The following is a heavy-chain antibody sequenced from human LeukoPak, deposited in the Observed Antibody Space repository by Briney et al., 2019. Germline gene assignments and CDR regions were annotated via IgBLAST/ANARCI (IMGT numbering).Heavy chain of an antibody. CDR3: TRTMMGSNAFDI. CDR1: GFTFSRYW. V-gene: IGHV3-74*01. CDR2: IKNDGSTT. D-gene: IGHD3-22*01. Sequence: GGSLRLSRAASGFTFSRYWMHWVRQAPGKGLVWVARIKNDGSTTIYADSVKGRFTISRDNTKNTLYLQMNSLRAEDTTVYYCTRTMMGSNAFDIWGQGTMVTVSS. J-gene: IGHJ3*02.